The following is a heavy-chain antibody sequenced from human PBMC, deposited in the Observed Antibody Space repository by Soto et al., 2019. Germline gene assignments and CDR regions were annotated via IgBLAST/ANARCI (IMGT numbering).Heavy chain of an antibody. D-gene: IGHD6-6*01. CDR2: INSDGSST. Sequence: GGSLRLSCAASGFTFSSYWMHWVRQAPGKGLVWVSRINSDGSSTSYADSVKGRFTISRDNAKNTLYLQMNSLRAEDTAVYYCASSTLAARGAYAFDIWGQGTMVTVSS. J-gene: IGHJ3*02. CDR3: ASSTLAARGAYAFDI. V-gene: IGHV3-74*01. CDR1: GFTFSSYW.